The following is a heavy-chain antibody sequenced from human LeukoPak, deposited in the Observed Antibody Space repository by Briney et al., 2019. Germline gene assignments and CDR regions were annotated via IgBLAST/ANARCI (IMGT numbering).Heavy chain of an antibody. CDR2: ISYDGSNK. Sequence: PGGSLLLSCAASGFTFSSHGMHWVRQAPGRGPEWVAVISYDGSNKYYADSVKGRFTISRDNSKNTLYLQMNSLRAEDTAVYYCAKDDCSSTSCYYYYYGMDVWGQGTTVTVSS. CDR1: GFTFSSHG. CDR3: AKDDCSSTSCYYYYYGMDV. D-gene: IGHD2-2*01. J-gene: IGHJ6*02. V-gene: IGHV3-30*18.